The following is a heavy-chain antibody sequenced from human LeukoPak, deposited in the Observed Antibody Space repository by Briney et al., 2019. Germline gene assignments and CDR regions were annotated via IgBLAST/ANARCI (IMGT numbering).Heavy chain of an antibody. CDR2: ISYDGSKK. Sequence: GSPSLSCAASGFMFSSYGMNWVGQAPGKGLEWVAVISYDGSKKYYADSVKGRFTISRDNSKNTWYVQMSSLTTEDSAVYYCAKDRSPKVSGLTKFDYWGQGTLVTVSS. D-gene: IGHD3-10*01. J-gene: IGHJ4*02. CDR1: GFMFSSYG. V-gene: IGHV3-30*18. CDR3: AKDRSPKVSGLTKFDY.